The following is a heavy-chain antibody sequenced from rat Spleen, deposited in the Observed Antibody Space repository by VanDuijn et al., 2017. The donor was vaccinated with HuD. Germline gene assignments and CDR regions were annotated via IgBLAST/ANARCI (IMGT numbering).Heavy chain of an antibody. CDR1: GFTFSDFD. CDR3: ARLGGLRNWFAY. D-gene: IGHD4-3*01. Sequence: EVRLVESGGGLVQPGRSLKLSCAASGFTFSDFDMAWVRQAPTKGLEWVASISTGGDDTYYRDSVKGRFTISRDEEESTLYLQMDSLRSEDTATYFCARLGGLRNWFAYWGQGTLVTVSS. CDR2: ISTGGDDT. V-gene: IGHV5S23*01. J-gene: IGHJ3*01.